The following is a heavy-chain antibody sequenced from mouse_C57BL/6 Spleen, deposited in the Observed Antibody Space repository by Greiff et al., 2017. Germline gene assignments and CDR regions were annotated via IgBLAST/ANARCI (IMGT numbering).Heavy chain of an antibody. D-gene: IGHD2-10*02. V-gene: IGHV1-53*01. Sequence: QVQLHQPGTELVKPGASVKLSCKASGYTFTSYWMHWVKQRPGQGLEWIGNINPSNGGTNYNEKFKSKATLTVDKSSSTAYMQLSSLTSEDSAVYYCARGPRPRLEKAWFAYWGQGTLVTVSA. CDR1: GYTFTSYW. J-gene: IGHJ3*01. CDR3: ARGPRPRLEKAWFAY. CDR2: INPSNGGT.